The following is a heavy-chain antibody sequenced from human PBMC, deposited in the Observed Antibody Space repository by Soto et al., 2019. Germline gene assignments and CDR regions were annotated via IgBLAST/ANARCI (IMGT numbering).Heavy chain of an antibody. CDR1: GFSLSNARMG. J-gene: IGHJ6*03. D-gene: IGHD3-3*01. Sequence: SGPTLVNPTETLTLTCTVSGFSLSNARMGVSWIRQPPGKALEGLAHIFSNDEKSYSTSLKSRLTISKDTSKSQVVLTMTNMDPVDTATYYCARIVSDDFWXGYFGGPYYYYYYMDVWGKGT. CDR3: ARIVSDDFWXGYFGGPYYYYYYMDV. V-gene: IGHV2-26*01. CDR2: IFSNDEK.